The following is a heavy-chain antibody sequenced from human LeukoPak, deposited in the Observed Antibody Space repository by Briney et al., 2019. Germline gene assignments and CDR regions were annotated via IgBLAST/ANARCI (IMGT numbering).Heavy chain of an antibody. CDR1: GFTFSSYW. CDR3: ATGNYHGFDI. Sequence: GGSLRLSCAASGFTFSSYWMHWVRQAPGKGLVWVSCLNNDGSSIKYADSLRGRFTISRDNAKNTLYLQMNSLRAEDTAVYYCATGNYHGFDIWGQGTMVTVSS. J-gene: IGHJ3*02. CDR2: LNNDGSSI. V-gene: IGHV3-74*03. D-gene: IGHD3-16*02.